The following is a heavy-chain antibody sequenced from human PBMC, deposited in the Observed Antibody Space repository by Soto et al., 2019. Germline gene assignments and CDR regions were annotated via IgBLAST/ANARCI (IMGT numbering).Heavy chain of an antibody. CDR1: GCSISSGGYY. V-gene: IGHV4-31*03. J-gene: IGHJ5*02. Sequence: SETLSLTCTFSGCSISSGGYYWSWIRQHPGKGLEWIGYIYYSGFTYYTPSLKSRVTMSVDTSKNQFSLKLSSVTAADTAVYYCARSVDPWGQGTLVTVSS. CDR2: IYYSGFT. CDR3: ARSVDP.